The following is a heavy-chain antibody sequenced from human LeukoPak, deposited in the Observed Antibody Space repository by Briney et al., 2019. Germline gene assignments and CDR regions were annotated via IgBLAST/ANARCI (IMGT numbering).Heavy chain of an antibody. J-gene: IGHJ4*02. Sequence: GGSLRLSCAASGFTFSSYSMNWVRQAPGKGLEWVSSISSSSSYIYYADSVKGRFTISKDNAKKSLYLQVNSLRAEDTAVYYCARAAPTRTLIGSGADYWGQGTLVTVSS. V-gene: IGHV3-21*01. CDR2: ISSSSSYI. CDR3: ARAAPTRTLIGSGADY. D-gene: IGHD3-22*01. CDR1: GFTFSSYS.